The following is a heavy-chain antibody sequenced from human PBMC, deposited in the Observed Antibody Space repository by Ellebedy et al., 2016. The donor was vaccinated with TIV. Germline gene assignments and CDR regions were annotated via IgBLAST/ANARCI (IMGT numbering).Heavy chain of an antibody. D-gene: IGHD7-27*01. Sequence: MPSETLSLTCSVSGGSINSYYWSWIRQPPGKGLGWIGFIYYSGTTKYNPSLKSQVLISIDKSKHQFPLNLNSVTAAVMAVYYCARVGYWGEYAVDVWGQGTMITVSS. CDR1: GGSINSYY. CDR2: IYYSGTT. CDR3: ARVGYWGEYAVDV. V-gene: IGHV4-59*01. J-gene: IGHJ3*01.